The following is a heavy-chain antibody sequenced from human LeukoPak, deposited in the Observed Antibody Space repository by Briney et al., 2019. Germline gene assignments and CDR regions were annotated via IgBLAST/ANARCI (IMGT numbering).Heavy chain of an antibody. Sequence: PGGSLRLSCAASGFNFNSYNMNWVRQAPGKGLEWVSSISSSSRYIYYADSVKGRFTISRDDARNSLYLQMSSLRAEDTATYYCVRERYTSSWYPYYFDCWGQGTLVTVSS. CDR2: ISSSSRYI. D-gene: IGHD6-13*01. J-gene: IGHJ4*02. CDR1: GFNFNSYN. V-gene: IGHV3-21*01. CDR3: VRERYTSSWYPYYFDC.